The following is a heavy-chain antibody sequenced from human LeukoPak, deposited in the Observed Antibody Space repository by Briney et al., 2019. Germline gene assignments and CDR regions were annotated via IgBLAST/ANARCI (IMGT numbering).Heavy chain of an antibody. D-gene: IGHD1-14*01. CDR1: GFTFSSYE. CDR3: AKGNRGGNWFDP. Sequence: PGGSLRLSCEASGFTFSSYEMNWVRQAPGKGLEWVSYISSSGSTIYYADSVKGRFTISRDNAKNSLYLQMNSLRAEDTAVYYCAKGNRGGNWFDPWGQGTLVTVSS. CDR2: ISSSGSTI. V-gene: IGHV3-48*03. J-gene: IGHJ5*02.